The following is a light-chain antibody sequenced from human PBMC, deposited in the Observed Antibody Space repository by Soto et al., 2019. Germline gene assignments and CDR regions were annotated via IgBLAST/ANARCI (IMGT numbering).Light chain of an antibody. Sequence: QSVLTQPPSASGTPGQRVTISCSGSSSSIGSNYVYWYQQLPGTAPKLLIYRNNQRPSGVPDRFSGSKSGTSASLVISGLRSEDEAHYYCAAWDDSLSARVFGGGTKLTVL. CDR1: SSSIGSNY. V-gene: IGLV1-47*01. J-gene: IGLJ3*02. CDR2: RNN. CDR3: AAWDDSLSARV.